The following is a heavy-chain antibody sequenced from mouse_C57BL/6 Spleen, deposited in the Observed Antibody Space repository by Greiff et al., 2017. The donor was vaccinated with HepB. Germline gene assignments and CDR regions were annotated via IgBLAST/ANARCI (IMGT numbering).Heavy chain of an antibody. CDR1: GFNIKDYY. CDR2: IDPEDGDT. V-gene: IGHV14-1*01. D-gene: IGHD1-1*01. Sequence: EVQLQQSGAELVRPGASVKLSCTASGFNIKDYYMHWVKQRPEQGLEWIGRIDPEDGDTEYAPKFQGKATMTADTSSNTAYLQLSSLTSEDTAVYYCTTPFYYYGSSYGYFDGWGTGTTVTVSS. J-gene: IGHJ1*03. CDR3: TTPFYYYGSSYGYFDG.